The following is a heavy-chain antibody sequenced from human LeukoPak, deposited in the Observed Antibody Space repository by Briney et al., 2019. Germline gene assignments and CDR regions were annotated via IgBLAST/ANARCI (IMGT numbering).Heavy chain of an antibody. Sequence: PGGSLRLSCAASGFTFSSYWMSWVRQAPGKGLEWVANIKQDGSEKYYVDSVKGRFTISRDNAKNSLYLQMNSLRAEDTAVYYCAREILTGYFNFDYWGQGTLVTVSS. J-gene: IGHJ4*02. V-gene: IGHV3-7*01. CDR2: IKQDGSEK. CDR3: AREILTGYFNFDY. CDR1: GFTFSSYW. D-gene: IGHD3-9*01.